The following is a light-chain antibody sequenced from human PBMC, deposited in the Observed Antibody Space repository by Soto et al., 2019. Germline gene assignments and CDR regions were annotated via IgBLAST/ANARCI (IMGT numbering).Light chain of an antibody. CDR2: DAS. V-gene: IGKV1-9*01. J-gene: IGKJ3*01. CDR1: QSISSF. Sequence: DIQLTQSPPYLSASVGVRVTIICRASQSISSFLAWYQQKPGRAPKLLVYDASTGERGVPSRFSGSGSGAEFTLTISSLQPEDFATYYCQQVNSYPFTFGPGTRVDIK. CDR3: QQVNSYPFT.